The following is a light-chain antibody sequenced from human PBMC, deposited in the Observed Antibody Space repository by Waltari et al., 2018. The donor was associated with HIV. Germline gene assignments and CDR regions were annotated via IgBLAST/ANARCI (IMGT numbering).Light chain of an antibody. Sequence: QSALTQPASVSGSPGQSITISCDLNAYESVSWYQRPPGKAPKVIIYEVSNRPSGLSTRFSGSKSGNTATLTISGLQPEDEADYFCTSYISSSAPVFGRGTKVTVL. CDR2: EVS. J-gene: IGLJ6*01. CDR3: TSYISSSAPV. V-gene: IGLV2-14*01. CDR1: DLNAYES.